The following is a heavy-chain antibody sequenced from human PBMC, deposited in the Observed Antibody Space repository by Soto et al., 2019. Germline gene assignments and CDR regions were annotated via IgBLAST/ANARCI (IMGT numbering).Heavy chain of an antibody. CDR1: GGSISSYY. Sequence: QVQLQESGPGLVKPSETLSLTCNVSGGSISSYYWTWIRQPPGKGLEWIGHIYNSGSANYNPSLQSRVTISLDTSKIQFSLNLTSVNAADTAVYYCAGMSFTGFGELFGNFYFYGLDVWGQGTTVTVSS. D-gene: IGHD3-3*01. CDR3: AGMSFTGFGELFGNFYFYGLDV. J-gene: IGHJ6*02. V-gene: IGHV4-59*03. CDR2: IYNSGSA.